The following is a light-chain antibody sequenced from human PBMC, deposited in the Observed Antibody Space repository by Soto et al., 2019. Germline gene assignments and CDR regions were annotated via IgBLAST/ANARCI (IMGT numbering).Light chain of an antibody. CDR2: GSS. Sequence: PGERATLSCRASQSVSGNYLAWYQQKPGQSPRLLSYGSSDRATGIPDRFSGSGSETDFTLTINRVEPEDFAVYYCQQYGSSPPYTFGQGTKLEIK. CDR1: QSVSGNY. J-gene: IGKJ2*01. V-gene: IGKV3-20*01. CDR3: QQYGSSPPYT.